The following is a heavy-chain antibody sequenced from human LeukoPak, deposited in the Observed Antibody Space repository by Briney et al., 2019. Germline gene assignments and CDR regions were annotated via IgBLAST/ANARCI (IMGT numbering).Heavy chain of an antibody. D-gene: IGHD1-26*01. CDR1: GFTFGNAW. J-gene: IGHJ3*02. Sequence: GGSRRLSCAASGFTFGNAWMSWVRQAPGKGREWVGRIKSKTDGETTDYAAPVKGRFTISRDDSKNTLYLQMNRLNIGDTAVYYCITDPGAWAPIWGQGTMVTVSS. CDR2: IKSKTDGETT. CDR3: ITDPGAWAPI. V-gene: IGHV3-15*01.